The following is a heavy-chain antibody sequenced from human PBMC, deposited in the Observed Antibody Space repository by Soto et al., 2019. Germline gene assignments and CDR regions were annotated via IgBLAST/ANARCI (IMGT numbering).Heavy chain of an antibody. Sequence: QVQLVQSGAEVKKPGASVKVSCKASGYTFTSYAMHWVRQAPGQRLEWMGWINAGNGNTKYSQKFQGRVTITRDTSASTAYMELSSLRSEDTAVYYCARNGVEMATIWFDYWGQGTLVTVSS. CDR2: INAGNGNT. D-gene: IGHD5-12*01. V-gene: IGHV1-3*01. CDR1: GYTFTSYA. J-gene: IGHJ4*02. CDR3: ARNGVEMATIWFDY.